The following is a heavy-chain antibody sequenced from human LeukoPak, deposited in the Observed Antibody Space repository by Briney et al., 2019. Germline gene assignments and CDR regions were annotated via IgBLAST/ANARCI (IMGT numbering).Heavy chain of an antibody. CDR2: IYHSGST. V-gene: IGHV4-30-2*01. CDR1: GGSISSGGYS. Sequence: SQTLSLTCAVSGGSISSGGYSRSWIRQPPGKGLEWIGYIYHSGSTYYNPSLKSRVTISVDRSKNQFSLKLSSVTAADTAVYYCATSPRRYCSSTSCYLGAFDIWGQGTMVTVSS. J-gene: IGHJ3*02. CDR3: ATSPRRYCSSTSCYLGAFDI. D-gene: IGHD2-2*01.